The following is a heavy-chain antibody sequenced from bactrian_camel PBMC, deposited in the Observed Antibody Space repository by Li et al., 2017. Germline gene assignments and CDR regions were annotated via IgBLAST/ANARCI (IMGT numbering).Heavy chain of an antibody. J-gene: IGHJ7*01. V-gene: IGHV3S57*01. Sequence: HVQLVESGGGSVQAGGSLTLSCEASGRTYNKWCMGWFRQAPWKEREGIATIDSSRNTQYADSVQGRFAIYKDNAKNILYLLMNNLKPEDTAMYYCGAVEGCSGGAWPGDHYGMDYWGKGTQVTVS. CDR2: IDSSRNT. D-gene: IGHD3*01. CDR1: GRTYNKWC.